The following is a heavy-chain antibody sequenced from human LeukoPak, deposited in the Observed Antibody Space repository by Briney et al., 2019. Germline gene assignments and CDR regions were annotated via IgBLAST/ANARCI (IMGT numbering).Heavy chain of an antibody. D-gene: IGHD2-21*02. CDR1: GGTSSSYA. V-gene: IGHV1-69*04. CDR3: ASEYCGGDCRSAFDI. J-gene: IGHJ3*02. Sequence: ASVKVSCKASGGTSSSYAISWVRQAPGQGLEWMGRIIPILGIANYAQKFQGRVTITADKSTSTAYMELSSLRSEDTAVYYCASEYCGGDCRSAFDIWGQGTMVTVSS. CDR2: IIPILGIA.